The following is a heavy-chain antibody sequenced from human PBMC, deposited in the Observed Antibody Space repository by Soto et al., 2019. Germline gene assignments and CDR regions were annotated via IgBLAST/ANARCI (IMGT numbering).Heavy chain of an antibody. V-gene: IGHV5-51*01. CDR1: GYSFTSYW. CDR3: ARTAAAGKYYYGMDV. Sequence: CKGSGYSFTSYWIGWVRQMPGKGLEWMGIIYPGDSDTRYSPSFQGQVTISADKSISTAYLQWSSLKASDTAMYYCARTAAAGKYYYGMDVWGQGTTVTIS. D-gene: IGHD6-13*01. J-gene: IGHJ6*02. CDR2: IYPGDSDT.